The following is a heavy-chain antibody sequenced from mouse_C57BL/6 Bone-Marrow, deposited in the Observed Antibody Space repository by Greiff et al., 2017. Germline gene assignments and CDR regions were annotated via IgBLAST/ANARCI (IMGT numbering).Heavy chain of an antibody. Sequence: VKLMESGAELVKPGASVKISCKASGYAFSSYWMNWVKQRPGKGLEWIGQIYPGDGDTNYNGKFKGKATLTADKSSSTAYMQLSSLTSEDSAVYFCARSPLLTGLFAYWGQGTLVTVSA. CDR2: IYPGDGDT. V-gene: IGHV1-80*01. D-gene: IGHD4-1*01. J-gene: IGHJ3*01. CDR1: GYAFSSYW. CDR3: ARSPLLTGLFAY.